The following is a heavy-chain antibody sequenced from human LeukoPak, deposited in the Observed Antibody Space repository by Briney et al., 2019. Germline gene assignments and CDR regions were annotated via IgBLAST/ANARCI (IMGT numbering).Heavy chain of an antibody. V-gene: IGHV4-39*07. Sequence: SETLSLTCTVSGGSISSSSYYWGWIRQPPGKGLEWIGTIYYSGSTYYNPSLKSRVTISVDTSKNQFSLKLSSVTAADTAVYYCARGRVKKAYCGGDCSPGAFDIWGQGTMVTVSS. CDR2: IYYSGST. D-gene: IGHD2-21*02. CDR1: GGSISSSSYY. J-gene: IGHJ3*02. CDR3: ARGRVKKAYCGGDCSPGAFDI.